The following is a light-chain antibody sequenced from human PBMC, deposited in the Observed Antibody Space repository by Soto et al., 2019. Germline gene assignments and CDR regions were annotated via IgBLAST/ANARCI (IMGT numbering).Light chain of an antibody. CDR2: AAS. V-gene: IGKV1-27*01. J-gene: IGKJ3*01. CDR3: QKYNSGPFT. CDR1: QGISSY. Sequence: DIQMTPSPSSLSASVGDRVTITCRASQGISSYLAWYQQKPGKVPKLLIYAASTLQSGVPSRFGGSGSGTDFTLTISSLQPEDVATYYCQKYNSGPFTFGPGTKVDIK.